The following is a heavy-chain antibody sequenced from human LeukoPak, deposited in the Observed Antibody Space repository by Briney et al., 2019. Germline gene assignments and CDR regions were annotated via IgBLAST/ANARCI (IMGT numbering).Heavy chain of an antibody. CDR1: GFTFSDFY. V-gene: IGHV3-11*04. Sequence: PGGSLRLSCAASGFTFSDFYMSWIRQAPGNGLEWVSYISSSGNTKYYADSVKGRFTMSRDNAKNSLYLQMDSLRDEDTAVYYCARTTIFGVVINYYGMDVWGQGTTVTVSS. J-gene: IGHJ6*02. D-gene: IGHD3-3*01. CDR3: ARTTIFGVVINYYGMDV. CDR2: ISSSGNTK.